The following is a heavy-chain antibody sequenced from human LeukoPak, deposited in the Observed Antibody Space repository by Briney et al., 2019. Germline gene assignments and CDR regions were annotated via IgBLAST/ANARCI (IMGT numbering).Heavy chain of an antibody. CDR1: GGSISSGGYS. D-gene: IGHD3-22*01. CDR3: ARLPDYYDSSGYYYDY. V-gene: IGHV4-30-2*01. J-gene: IGHJ4*02. Sequence: SQTLSLTCAVSGGSISSGGYSWSWIRQPPGKGLEWIGYIYHSGSTNYNPSLKSRVTISVDTSKNQFSLKLSSVTAADTAVYYCARLPDYYDSSGYYYDYWGQGTLVTVSS. CDR2: IYHSGST.